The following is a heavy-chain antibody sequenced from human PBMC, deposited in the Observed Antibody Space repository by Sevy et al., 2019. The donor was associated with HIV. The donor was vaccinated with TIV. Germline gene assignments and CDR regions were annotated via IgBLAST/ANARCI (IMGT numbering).Heavy chain of an antibody. CDR2: IYYNGRT. J-gene: IGHJ6*02. CDR3: ARAYSEYYYGMDV. CDR1: GVSISGYY. D-gene: IGHD4-4*01. V-gene: IGHV4-59*01. Sequence: SETLSLTCSVSGVSISGYYWSWIRQPPGKGLEWIGYIYYNGRTNYKPSLKSRVTISVDTSKNQFSLKVNSVTAADTAVYYCARAYSEYYYGMDVWGQGTTVAVSS.